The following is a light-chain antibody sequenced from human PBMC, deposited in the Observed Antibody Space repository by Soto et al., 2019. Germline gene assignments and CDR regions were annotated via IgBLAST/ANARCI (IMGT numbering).Light chain of an antibody. J-gene: IGKJ4*01. CDR3: QQLSTYPLT. Sequence: IQLTESPSSLSASVGDRVTINCRASQGISSYLAWYQQKPGKAPKLLIYAASTLQSGVPSRFSGSGSGTDFTLTISSLQPEDFATYYCQQLSTYPLTFGGGTRWIS. CDR1: QGISSY. V-gene: IGKV1-9*01. CDR2: AAS.